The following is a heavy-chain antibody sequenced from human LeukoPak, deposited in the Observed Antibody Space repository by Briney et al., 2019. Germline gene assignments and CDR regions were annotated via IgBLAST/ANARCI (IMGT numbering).Heavy chain of an antibody. CDR2: IYHSGTY. CDR1: GGSISGSDFY. J-gene: IGHJ4*02. D-gene: IGHD3-10*01. Sequence: SETLSLTCSVSGGSISGSDFYWGWIRQPPRKEMEWIGHIYHSGTYYSNPSLKSRVTMSVDTSQNQFSLKLSSVTAADTAVYYCARAAGDYYGSGSYHFDYWGQGTLVTVSS. CDR3: ARAAGDYYGSGSYHFDY. V-gene: IGHV4-39*01.